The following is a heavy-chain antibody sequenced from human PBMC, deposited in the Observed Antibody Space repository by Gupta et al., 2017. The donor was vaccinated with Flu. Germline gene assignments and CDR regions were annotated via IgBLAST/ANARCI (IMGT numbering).Heavy chain of an antibody. CDR3: ARADSTYFYGGSVAFDI. V-gene: IGHV4-28*03. D-gene: IGHD3-22*01. Sequence: WWGWIRQPPGKGLEWIGYIYHNGKTYYNPSLQSRLTMSLDTSKNQLSLNLSSVTAVDTAVYYCARADSTYFYGGSVAFDIWSQGTMVTVSS. CDR2: IYHNGKT. J-gene: IGHJ3*02. CDR1: W.